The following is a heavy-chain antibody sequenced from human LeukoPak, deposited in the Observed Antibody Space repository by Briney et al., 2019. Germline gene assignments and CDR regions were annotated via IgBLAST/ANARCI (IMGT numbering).Heavy chain of an antibody. V-gene: IGHV4-39*01. Sequence: SETLSLTCTVSGGSITSIHYYWGWIRQPPGKGLEWIGNIYYFGGTYYNPSLRSRVTISVDTSKNQFSLKLSSVTAADTALYYCAGMTCGGGTCWWFDPWGQGTLVTVSS. CDR3: AGMTCGGGTCWWFDP. CDR2: IYYFGGT. D-gene: IGHD2-15*01. J-gene: IGHJ5*02. CDR1: GGSITSIHYY.